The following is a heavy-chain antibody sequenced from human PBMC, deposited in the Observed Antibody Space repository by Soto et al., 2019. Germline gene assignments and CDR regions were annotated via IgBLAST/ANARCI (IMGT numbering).Heavy chain of an antibody. V-gene: IGHV4-30-4*01. J-gene: IGHJ6*02. D-gene: IGHD3-10*01. CDR3: ARDYQGSGGQGWYYYGMDV. Sequence: QVQLQESDPGLVKPSQTLSLTCTVSGGSISSGDYYWSWIRQPPGKGLEWIGYIYYSGSTYYNPSLKSRVTISVDTSKNQFSLKLSSVTAADTAVYYCARDYQGSGGQGWYYYGMDVWGQGTTVTVSS. CDR2: IYYSGST. CDR1: GGSISSGDYY.